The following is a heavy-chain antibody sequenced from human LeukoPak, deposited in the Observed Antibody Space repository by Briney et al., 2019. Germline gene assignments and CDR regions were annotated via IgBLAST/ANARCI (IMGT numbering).Heavy chain of an antibody. J-gene: IGHJ6*02. CDR2: ISGSGSST. CDR3: ARDTYYYNSSAFYHYYYGMDV. D-gene: IGHD3-22*01. Sequence: PGGSLRLSCAASGFTFNNYAMSWVRQAPGKGLEWVSGISGSGSSTYYADSVKGRFTISRDNAKNTLYLQMNSLSAEDTAVYYCARDTYYYNSSAFYHYYYGMDVWGQGTTVTVSS. CDR1: GFTFNNYA. V-gene: IGHV3-23*01.